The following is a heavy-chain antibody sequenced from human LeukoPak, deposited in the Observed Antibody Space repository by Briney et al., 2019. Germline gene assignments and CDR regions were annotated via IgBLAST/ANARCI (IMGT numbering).Heavy chain of an antibody. J-gene: IGHJ4*02. Sequence: SETLSLTCAVYGGSFSGYYWSWIRQPPGKGLEWIGEINHSGSTNYNPSLRSRVTISVDTSKNQFSLKLSSVTAADTAVYYCARVPYGASPPAFIFDYWGQGTLVTVSS. V-gene: IGHV4-34*01. CDR3: ARVPYGASPPAFIFDY. CDR2: INHSGST. D-gene: IGHD4-17*01. CDR1: GGSFSGYY.